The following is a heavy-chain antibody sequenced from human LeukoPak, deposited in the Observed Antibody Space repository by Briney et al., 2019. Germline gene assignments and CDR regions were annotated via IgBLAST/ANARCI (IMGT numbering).Heavy chain of an antibody. CDR3: AKDPGLEAMAAPTD. D-gene: IGHD6-19*01. V-gene: IGHV3-30*02. CDR1: GFTFFNYG. J-gene: IGHJ4*02. Sequence: GGSLRLSCAASGFTFFNYGMHWVRQAPGKGLEWVAFIRYDGSIEYYADSVKGRFTISRDNSKNTLYLQMNSLRAEDTAVYYCAKDPGLEAMAAPTDWGQGTLVTVSS. CDR2: IRYDGSIE.